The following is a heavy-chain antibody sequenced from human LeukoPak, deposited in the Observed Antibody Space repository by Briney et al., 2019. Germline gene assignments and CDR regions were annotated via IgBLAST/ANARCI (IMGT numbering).Heavy chain of an antibody. CDR2: ICYSGST. Sequence: KPSEPLSLSCTVAGGSISSSNYYWRWIRQPPREGLEGIGSICYSGSTYYNPSLKSRVTISVDKSKNQYSLKLSSVTAADSAVYYCARQYGSDSGKCEYWGQGTLVTVSS. CDR3: ARQYGSDSGKCEY. J-gene: IGHJ4*02. CDR1: GGSISSSNYY. V-gene: IGHV4-39*01. D-gene: IGHD3-10*01.